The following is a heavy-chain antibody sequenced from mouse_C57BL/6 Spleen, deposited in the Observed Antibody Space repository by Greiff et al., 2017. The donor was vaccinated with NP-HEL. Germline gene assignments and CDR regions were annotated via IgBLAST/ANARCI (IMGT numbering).Heavy chain of an antibody. CDR3: ASPNDYYPAWFAY. D-gene: IGHD2-3*01. Sequence: EVKLMESGPELVKPGASVKISCKASGYSFTDYNMNWVKQSNGKSLEWIGVINPNYGTTSYNQKFKGKATLTVDQSSSTAYMQLNSLTSEDSAVYYCASPNDYYPAWFAYWGQGTLVTVSA. V-gene: IGHV1-39*01. CDR1: GYSFTDYN. CDR2: INPNYGTT. J-gene: IGHJ3*01.